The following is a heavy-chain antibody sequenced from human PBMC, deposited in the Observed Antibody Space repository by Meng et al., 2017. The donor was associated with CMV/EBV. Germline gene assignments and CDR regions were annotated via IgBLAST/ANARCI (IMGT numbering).Heavy chain of an antibody. CDR1: GFTFSSYG. CDR2: IRYDGSNK. V-gene: IGHV3-30*02. Sequence: QVPLGESGGGVVQAGGSLRLSCAASGFTFSSYGMHWVRQAPGKGLEWVAFIRYDGSNKYYADSVRGRFTISRDIPKNSLYLQMNSLRVEDTAVYYCATDPNWGTLWGQGALVTVSS. J-gene: IGHJ4*02. D-gene: IGHD7-27*01. CDR3: ATDPNWGTL.